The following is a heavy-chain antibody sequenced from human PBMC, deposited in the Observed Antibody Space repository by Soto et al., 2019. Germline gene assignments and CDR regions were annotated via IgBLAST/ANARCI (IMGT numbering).Heavy chain of an antibody. J-gene: IGHJ4*02. CDR3: AREKVGTTFFDN. Sequence: PSETLSLTCNVSGFAISRGYYWSWVRQPPGKGLEWIGSIYPSVSSYHNPSLESRLTLSIDTSKNQFTLKLASVTAADTALYYCAREKVGTTFFDNWGQGIQVTVYS. CDR2: IYPSVSS. D-gene: IGHD1-1*01. CDR1: GFAISRGYY. V-gene: IGHV4-38-2*02.